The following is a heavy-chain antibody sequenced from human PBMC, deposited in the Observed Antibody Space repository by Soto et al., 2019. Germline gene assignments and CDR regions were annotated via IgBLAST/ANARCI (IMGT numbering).Heavy chain of an antibody. CDR3: ASHSRAESYYEMKV. J-gene: IGHJ6*02. CDR2: IYYSGST. CDR1: GGSISNYY. Sequence: SETLSLTCTVSGGSISNYYWSWIRQPPGKGLEWIGYIYYSGSTNYNPSLKSRVSISLGTSKNQFSLRLSSVTAADTAVYYCASHSRAESYYEMKVWAQGTRFTVSS. D-gene: IGHD2-2*01. V-gene: IGHV4-59*08.